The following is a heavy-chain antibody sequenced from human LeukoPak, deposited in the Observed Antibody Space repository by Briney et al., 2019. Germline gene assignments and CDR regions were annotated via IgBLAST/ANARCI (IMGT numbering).Heavy chain of an antibody. CDR3: ARRLGLGYCSSTSCPQSAFDI. D-gene: IGHD2-2*01. CDR1: GGSISSSSYY. Sequence: PSETLSLTCTVSGGSISSSSYYWGWIRQPPGKGLERIGTIYYGGSTYYNPSLKSRVTISVDTSKNQFSLKLSSVTAADTAVYYCARRLGLGYCSSTSCPQSAFDIWGQGTMVTVSS. CDR2: IYYGGST. J-gene: IGHJ3*02. V-gene: IGHV4-39*01.